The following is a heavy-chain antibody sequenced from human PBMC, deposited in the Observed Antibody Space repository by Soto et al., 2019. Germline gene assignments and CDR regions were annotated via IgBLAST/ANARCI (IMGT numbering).Heavy chain of an antibody. D-gene: IGHD3-10*01. V-gene: IGHV3-15*01. CDR1: GFTFSNAW. CDR3: TTGAFRTDYYGSEKTFDY. CDR2: IKSKTDGGTT. J-gene: IGHJ4*02. Sequence: SGGSLRLSCAASGFTFSNAWMSWVRQAPGKGLEWVGRIKSKTDGGTTDYAAPVKGRFTISRDDSKNTLYLQMNSLKTEDTAVYYCTTGAFRTDYYGSEKTFDYWGQGTLVTVSS.